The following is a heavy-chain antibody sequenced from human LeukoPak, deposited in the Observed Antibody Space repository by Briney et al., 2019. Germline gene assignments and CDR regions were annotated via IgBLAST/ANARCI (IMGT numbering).Heavy chain of an antibody. CDR2: ISSSSSYI. D-gene: IGHD4-17*01. CDR3: ANRRHYGDYFDY. Sequence: GGSLRLSCAASGFTFSSYSMNWVRQAPGKGLEWVSSISSSSSYIYYADSVKGRFTISRDNSKNTLYLQMNSLRAEDTAVYYCANRRHYGDYFDYWGQGTLVTVSS. CDR1: GFTFSSYS. J-gene: IGHJ4*02. V-gene: IGHV3-21*04.